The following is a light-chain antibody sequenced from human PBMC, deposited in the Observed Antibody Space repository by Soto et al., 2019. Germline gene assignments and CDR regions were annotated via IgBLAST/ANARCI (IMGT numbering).Light chain of an antibody. J-gene: IGKJ4*01. Sequence: DIQMTQSPSSLSASVGDRVTITCRASQSISSYLNWYQQKPGKAPKVLIYAASSLQSGVPSRFSGIGSGTDFTLSISSLQPEDFATYYCQQRYSTPLTFGGGTKVDIK. CDR1: QSISSY. CDR3: QQRYSTPLT. CDR2: AAS. V-gene: IGKV1-39*01.